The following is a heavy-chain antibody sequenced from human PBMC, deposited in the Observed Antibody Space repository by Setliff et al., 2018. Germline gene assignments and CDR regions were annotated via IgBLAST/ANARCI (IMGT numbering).Heavy chain of an antibody. CDR3: APMDV. Sequence: GGSLRLSCVASGFIFSENWMHWVRQTPGKGLMWVGRISGDGSTTNYTDSVKGRFTISRDNAKNTLYLQMNSLRAEDTAVYYCAPMDVWGKGTTVTVSS. CDR2: ISGDGSTT. CDR1: GFIFSENW. V-gene: IGHV3-74*01. J-gene: IGHJ6*03.